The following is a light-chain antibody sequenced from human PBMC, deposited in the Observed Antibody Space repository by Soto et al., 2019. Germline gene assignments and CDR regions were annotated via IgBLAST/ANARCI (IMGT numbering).Light chain of an antibody. CDR2: GAS. V-gene: IGKV3-20*01. CDR3: QQNGSSPRT. CDR1: QSVSNRY. J-gene: IGKJ1*01. Sequence: EIVLTQSPGTLSLSPGERATLSCRASQSVSNRYLAWYQQKHGQAPRLLIYGASSRATDIPDRFSGSGSGTDFTLTISRLEAEDFAVYYCQQNGSSPRTFGQGTQVELK.